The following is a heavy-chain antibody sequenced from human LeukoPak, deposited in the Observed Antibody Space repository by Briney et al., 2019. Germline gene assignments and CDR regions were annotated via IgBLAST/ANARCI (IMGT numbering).Heavy chain of an antibody. Sequence: QAGGSLRLSCAASGFTFSDYWMSWVRQAPGKGPEWVASIRPDGSEQNYVDSVKGRFTISRDNAKNSLYLQINTLRPDDTAFYFCARRLAVAAVGDSWGQGTLVTVSS. D-gene: IGHD6-19*01. V-gene: IGHV3-7*01. J-gene: IGHJ4*02. CDR1: GFTFSDYW. CDR2: IRPDGSEQ. CDR3: ARRLAVAAVGDS.